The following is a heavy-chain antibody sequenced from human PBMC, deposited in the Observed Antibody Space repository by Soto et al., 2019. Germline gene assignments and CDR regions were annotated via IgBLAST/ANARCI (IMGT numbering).Heavy chain of an antibody. CDR2: IWYDGSNK. CDR3: GRDSTRGLDNDY. J-gene: IGHJ4*02. CDR1: GFTFSNYG. D-gene: IGHD6-19*01. V-gene: IGHV3-33*01. Sequence: QVQLVESGGGVVQPGRSLRLSCAASGFTFSNYGMHWVRQAPGKGLEWVAVIWYDGSNKYYADSVKGRFTISRDNSKNTLYLQLNSLRAEFTAVYYCGRDSTRGLDNDYWGQGTVVTVSS.